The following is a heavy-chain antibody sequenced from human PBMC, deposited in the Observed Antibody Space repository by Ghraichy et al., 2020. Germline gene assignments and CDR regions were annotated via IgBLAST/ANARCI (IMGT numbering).Heavy chain of an antibody. CDR2: ISSTDSYI. V-gene: IGHV3-21*04. Sequence: GESLNISCEASGFTFSRYTMNWVRQAPEKGLEWVSSISSTDSYIHYSDSVKGRFTLSRDNAKNSVYLQMNSLRAEDTAVYFCARVDFYFDSGGFDSWGQGTLVTVSS. CDR3: ARVDFYFDSGGFDS. CDR1: GFTFSRYT. D-gene: IGHD3-22*01. J-gene: IGHJ4*02.